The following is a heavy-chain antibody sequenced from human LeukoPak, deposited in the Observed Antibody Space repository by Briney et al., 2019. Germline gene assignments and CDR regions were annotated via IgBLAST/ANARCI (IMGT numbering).Heavy chain of an antibody. CDR2: INPNSGGT. J-gene: IGHJ4*02. Sequence: ASLKVSCKASGYTFTGYYMHWVRQPPGQGLEWMGWINPNSGGTNYAQKFQGRVTMTRDTSISTAYMELSRLRSDDTAVYYCARDERYYYDSSGYYEGDYWGQGTLVTVSS. CDR3: ARDERYYYDSSGYYEGDY. CDR1: GYTFTGYY. V-gene: IGHV1-2*02. D-gene: IGHD3-22*01.